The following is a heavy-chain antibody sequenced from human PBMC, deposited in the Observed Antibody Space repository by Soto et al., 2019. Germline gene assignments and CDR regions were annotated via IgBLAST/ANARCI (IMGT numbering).Heavy chain of an antibody. J-gene: IGHJ4*02. D-gene: IGHD6-6*01. CDR1: GGTFSSYT. Sequence: ASVKVSCKASGGTFSSYTISWVRQAPGQGLEWMGRIIPILGIANYAQKFQGRVTITADKSTSTAYMELSSLRSEDTAVYYCARPLGSSSEEFTFDYWGQGTLVTVSS. CDR3: ARPLGSSSEEFTFDY. CDR2: IIPILGIA. V-gene: IGHV1-69*02.